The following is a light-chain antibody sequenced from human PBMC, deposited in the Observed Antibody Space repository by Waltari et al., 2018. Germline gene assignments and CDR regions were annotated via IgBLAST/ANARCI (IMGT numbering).Light chain of an antibody. J-gene: IGKJ1*01. CDR1: QSVGRS. CDR3: QHYVRLPVT. CDR2: GAS. Sequence: DIGLTQFPGTLPLPARGRVTVSCRASQSVGRSVAWYQQKPGQAPRLLIDGASSRATGIPDRFSGSGSGTDFSLTISRLAPDDLSVYYCQHYVRLPVTFGQGTKVEI. V-gene: IGKV3-20*01.